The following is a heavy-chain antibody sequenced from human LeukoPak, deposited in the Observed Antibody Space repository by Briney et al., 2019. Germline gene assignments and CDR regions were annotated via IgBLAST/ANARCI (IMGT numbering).Heavy chain of an antibody. Sequence: ASVKVSCKASAYTFTGYYMHWVRQAPGQGLEWMGWINPDSGGTNYAQKFQGRVTMTRDTSISTAYMEVSRLRSDNTAVYYCAREGSGWYGNFDYWGQGTLVTVSS. D-gene: IGHD6-19*01. V-gene: IGHV1-2*02. CDR1: AYTFTGYY. CDR2: INPDSGGT. J-gene: IGHJ4*02. CDR3: AREGSGWYGNFDY.